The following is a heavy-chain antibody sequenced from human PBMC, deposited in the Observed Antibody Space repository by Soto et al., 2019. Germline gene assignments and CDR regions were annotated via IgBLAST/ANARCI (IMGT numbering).Heavy chain of an antibody. CDR2: ISGSAGT. D-gene: IGHD3-16*02. CDR1: GFTFRAYA. V-gene: IGHV3-23*01. Sequence: GGSLRLSCTASGFTFRAYAMTWFRQAPGKGLEWVSAISGSAGTFYATSVKGRFTISRDNSRSTVYLQMHSLRAEDSAIYYCAKEKDYDFNWGSDRFTSHYWGRGTLVTVSS. CDR3: AKEKDYDFNWGSDRFTSHY. J-gene: IGHJ4*02.